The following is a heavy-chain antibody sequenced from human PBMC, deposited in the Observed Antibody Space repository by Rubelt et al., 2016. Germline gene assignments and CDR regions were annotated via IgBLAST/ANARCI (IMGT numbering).Heavy chain of an antibody. Sequence: YYADSVKGRFTISRDNSKNTLYLQMNSLRAEDTAVYYCARAEAADSMNDEGLLYSFDYWGQGTLVTVSS. V-gene: IGHV3-30*07. CDR3: ARAEAADSMNDEGLLYSFDY. J-gene: IGHJ4*02. D-gene: IGHD1-1*01.